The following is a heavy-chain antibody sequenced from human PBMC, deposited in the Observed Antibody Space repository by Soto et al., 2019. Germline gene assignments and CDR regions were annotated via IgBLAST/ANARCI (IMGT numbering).Heavy chain of an antibody. CDR1: GFTFSSFA. CDR2: ISASGGST. D-gene: IGHD1-26*01. Sequence: EVQLLESGGGLVQPGGSLRLSCAASGFTFSSFAMTWVRQAPGKGLEWVSAISASGGSTYYADSVKGRFTVSRDNSKNTLYLQMSSLRAEDTAVYYCAKGISGSQYYYYGMDVWGQGTTVTVSS. V-gene: IGHV3-23*01. J-gene: IGHJ6*02. CDR3: AKGISGSQYYYYGMDV.